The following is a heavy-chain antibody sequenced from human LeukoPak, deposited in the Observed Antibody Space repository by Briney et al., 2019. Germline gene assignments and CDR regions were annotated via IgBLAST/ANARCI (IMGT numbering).Heavy chain of an antibody. D-gene: IGHD2-2*01. CDR2: ISGSGGST. Sequence: GSLRLSCAASGFTFSSYAMSWVRQAPGKGLEWVSAISGSGGSTYYADSVKGRFTISRDNSKNTLYLQMNSLRAEDTAVYYCAKSGQLLYYYYYYMDVWGKGTTVTVSS. V-gene: IGHV3-23*01. CDR1: GFTFSSYA. J-gene: IGHJ6*03. CDR3: AKSGQLLYYYYYYMDV.